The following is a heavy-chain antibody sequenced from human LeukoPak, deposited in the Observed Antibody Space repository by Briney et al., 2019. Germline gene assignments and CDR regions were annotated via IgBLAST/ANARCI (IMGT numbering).Heavy chain of an antibody. CDR3: ARGRASHFDY. D-gene: IGHD2-2*01. CDR2: INHSGST. Sequence: SETLSLTCAVYGGSFSGYYWSWIRQPPGKGLEWIGEINHSGSTNYNPSLKSRVTISVDTSKNQFSLKLSSVTAADTAVYYCARGRASHFDYWGQGTPVTVSS. V-gene: IGHV4-34*01. CDR1: GGSFSGYY. J-gene: IGHJ4*02.